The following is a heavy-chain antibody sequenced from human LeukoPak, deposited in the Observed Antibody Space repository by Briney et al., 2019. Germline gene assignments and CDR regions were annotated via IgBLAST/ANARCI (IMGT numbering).Heavy chain of an antibody. V-gene: IGHV4-59*12. J-gene: IGHJ4*02. CDR3: ARSGGSYYDFDY. CDR2: IYYSGST. D-gene: IGHD1-26*01. Sequence: SETLSLTCTVSGGSISSYYWSWIRQPPGKGLEWIGYIYYSGSTNYNPPLKSRVTMSVDTSKNQFSLKLSSVTAADTAVYYCARSGGSYYDFDYWGQGTLVTVSS. CDR1: GGSISSYY.